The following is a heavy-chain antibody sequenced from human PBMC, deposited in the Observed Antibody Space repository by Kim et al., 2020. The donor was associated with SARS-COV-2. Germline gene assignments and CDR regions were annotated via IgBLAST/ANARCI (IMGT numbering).Heavy chain of an antibody. Sequence: GGSLRLSCAASRFTFSNYAMHWVRQAPGKGLEWVAVISYDGSNKYYADSVKGRFTISRDNSKNTLYLQMNSLRAEDTAVYYCARDEFGGVIVTDYWGQGTLVTVSS. CDR2: ISYDGSNK. CDR3: ARDEFGGVIVTDY. CDR1: RFTFSNYA. D-gene: IGHD3-16*02. J-gene: IGHJ4*02. V-gene: IGHV3-30-3*01.